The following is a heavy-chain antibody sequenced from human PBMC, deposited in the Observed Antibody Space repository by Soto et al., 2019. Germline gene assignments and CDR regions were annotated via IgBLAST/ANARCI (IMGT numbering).Heavy chain of an antibody. CDR3: ARDRITIFGVDYYYGMDV. Sequence: GGSLRPSCAASGFTFSCYGMHWVRQAPGKGLEWVAVIWYNGNNKYSAYSVKGRFTISRDNSKTTPYLQLNLLRADDTAVYYCARDRITIFGVDYYYGMDVWGQGTTVTVSS. CDR1: GFTFSCYG. J-gene: IGHJ6*01. CDR2: IWYNGNNK. V-gene: IGHV3-33*01. D-gene: IGHD3-3*01.